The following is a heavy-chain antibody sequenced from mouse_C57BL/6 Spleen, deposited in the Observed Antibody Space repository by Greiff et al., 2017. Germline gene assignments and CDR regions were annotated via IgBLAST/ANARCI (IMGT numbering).Heavy chain of an antibody. Sequence: EVHLVESGGGVVRPGASLKLSCAASGFTFSDYYMYWIRQTPEQRLEWVAYISNGGYSTYYVDNVKGRFTISRDNSKSTLFLQMSLLKSEDSAMYACLRMDAMDYWGQGTSVTVAS. CDR3: LRMDAMDY. V-gene: IGHV5-12*01. J-gene: IGHJ4*01. CDR2: ISNGGYST. D-gene: IGHD2-3*01. CDR1: GFTFSDYY.